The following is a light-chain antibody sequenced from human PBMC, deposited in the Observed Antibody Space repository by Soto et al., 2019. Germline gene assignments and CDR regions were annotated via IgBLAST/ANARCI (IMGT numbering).Light chain of an antibody. CDR3: QQYGTAPIT. V-gene: IGKV3-20*01. CDR2: DAS. CDR1: QGIANY. Sequence: EIVLTQSPATLSLSPGERATLSCRASQGIANYLACYQQKPGQAPRLLIYDASSRATGIPDRFSGTGSGTDFTLTISRVEPEDFAVYYCQQYGTAPITFGQGTRLEIK. J-gene: IGKJ5*01.